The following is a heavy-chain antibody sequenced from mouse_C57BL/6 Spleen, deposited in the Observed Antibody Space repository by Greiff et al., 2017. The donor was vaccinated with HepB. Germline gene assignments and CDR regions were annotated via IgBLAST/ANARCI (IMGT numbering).Heavy chain of an antibody. D-gene: IGHD2-4*01. CDR1: GFTFSSYA. J-gene: IGHJ4*01. CDR3: ARGNDYDVGAMDY. Sequence: EVQRVESGGGLVKPGGSLKLSCAASGFTFSSYAMSWVRQTPEKRLEWVATISDGGSYTYYPDNVKGRFTISRDNAKNNLYLQMSHLKSEDTAMYYCARGNDYDVGAMDYWGQGTSVTVSS. V-gene: IGHV5-4*01. CDR2: ISDGGSYT.